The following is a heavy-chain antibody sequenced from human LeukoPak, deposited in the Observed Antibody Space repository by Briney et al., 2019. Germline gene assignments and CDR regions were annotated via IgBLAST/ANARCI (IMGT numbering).Heavy chain of an antibody. CDR1: GFTFSDYY. J-gene: IGHJ4*02. Sequence: GGSLRLSCAASGFTFSDYYMSWIRQAPGKGREWVSYISSSGSTIYYADSVKGRFAISRDNAKNSLYLQMNSLRAEDTAVYYCGIAAAGYYFDYWGQGTLVTVSS. CDR3: GIAAAGYYFDY. V-gene: IGHV3-11*01. CDR2: ISSSGSTI. D-gene: IGHD6-13*01.